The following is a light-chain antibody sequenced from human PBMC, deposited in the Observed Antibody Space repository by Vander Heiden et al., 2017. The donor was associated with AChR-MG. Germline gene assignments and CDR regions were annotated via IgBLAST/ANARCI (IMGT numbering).Light chain of an antibody. CDR3: EAWDDSLNWV. CDR2: RND. J-gene: IGLJ3*02. V-gene: IGLV1-44*01. Sequence: SCSGSSSNIGRHTVNWYQQLPGTAPKLLIYRNDQRVSGVPDRFSGSTSGNSASLAISGLQSEDEGDYYCEAWDDSLNWVLGGGTKLTVI. CDR1: SSNIGRHT.